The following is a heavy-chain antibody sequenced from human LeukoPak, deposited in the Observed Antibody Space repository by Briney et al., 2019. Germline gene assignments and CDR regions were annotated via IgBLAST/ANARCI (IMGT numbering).Heavy chain of an antibody. J-gene: IGHJ3*02. CDR3: ARHSVRRAVGAFDI. Sequence: HGESLKISCKGSGYSFTSYWIGWVRQMPGKGLEWMGIIYPGDSDTRYSPSFQGQVTISADKSISTAYLQWSSLKASDTAMYYCARHSVRRAVGAFDIWGQGTMVAVSS. CDR1: GYSFTSYW. CDR2: IYPGDSDT. V-gene: IGHV5-51*01. D-gene: IGHD1-14*01.